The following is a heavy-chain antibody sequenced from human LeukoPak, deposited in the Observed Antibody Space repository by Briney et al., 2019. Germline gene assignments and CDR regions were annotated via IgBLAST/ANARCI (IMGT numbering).Heavy chain of an antibody. CDR1: GYSISSGYY. CDR2: IYHSGST. D-gene: IGHD6-13*01. CDR3: ARLGAAAGTKVFDY. V-gene: IGHV4-38-2*02. J-gene: IGHJ4*02. Sequence: TSETLSLTCTVSGYSISSGYYWGWIRQPPGKGLEWIGSIYHSGSTYYNPSLKSRVTISVDTSKNQFSLKLSSVTAADTAVYYCARLGAAAGTKVFDYWGQGTLVTVSS.